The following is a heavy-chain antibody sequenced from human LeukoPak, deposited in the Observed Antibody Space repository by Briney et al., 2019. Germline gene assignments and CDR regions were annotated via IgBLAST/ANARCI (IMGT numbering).Heavy chain of an antibody. Sequence: ASVKVSCKASGYNFRSSSMNWVRQAPGQGLEWMGCVNPNSGDTNYAQKFQGSVTMTRDTSISTVYMELSRLRSDDTAVYYCARASGSYWWFDSWGQGTLVTVSS. CDR1: GYNFRSSS. V-gene: IGHV1-2*02. D-gene: IGHD1-26*01. J-gene: IGHJ5*01. CDR2: VNPNSGDT. CDR3: ARASGSYWWFDS.